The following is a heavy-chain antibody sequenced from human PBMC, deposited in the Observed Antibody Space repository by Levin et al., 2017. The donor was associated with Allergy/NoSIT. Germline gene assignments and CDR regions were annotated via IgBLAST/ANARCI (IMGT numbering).Heavy chain of an antibody. CDR1: GGSISSYY. Sequence: SETLSLTCTVSGGSISSYYWSWIRQPPGKGLEWIGYIYYSGSTNYNPSLKSRVTISVDTSKNQFSLKLSSVTAADTAVYYCARGGVGATPRRYDAFDIWGQGTMVTVSS. J-gene: IGHJ3*02. CDR2: IYYSGST. CDR3: ARGGVGATPRRYDAFDI. V-gene: IGHV4-59*01. D-gene: IGHD1-26*01.